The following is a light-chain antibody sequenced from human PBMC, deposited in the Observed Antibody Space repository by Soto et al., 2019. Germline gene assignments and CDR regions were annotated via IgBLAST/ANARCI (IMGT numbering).Light chain of an antibody. CDR2: GVS. CDR1: NSDVGTYNY. CDR3: SSFTGTNTLDV. V-gene: IGLV2-14*03. J-gene: IGLJ1*01. Sequence: QSALTQPRSVSGSPGQSVTISCTGTNSDVGTYNYVSWYQQHPGKVPKLIIYGVSNRPSGVSNRFSGSKSGNTAFLTISGLQPEDEADYYGSSFTGTNTLDVFGTGTKLTVL.